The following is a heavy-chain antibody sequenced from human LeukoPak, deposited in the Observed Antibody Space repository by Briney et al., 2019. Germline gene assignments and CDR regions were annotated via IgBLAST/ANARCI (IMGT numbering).Heavy chain of an antibody. CDR3: AGEGELGYCSSTSCLYGGNAFDI. CDR1: GVPITRGGYC. J-gene: IGHJ3*02. D-gene: IGHD2-2*01. V-gene: IGHV4-30-2*01. CDR2: IYHSAST. Sequence: SLSLTCAVSGVPITRGGYCWSWIRHPPRRGLEWIGYIYHSASTYYNPSLKSRVTISVDRSKNQSSLKLSSVTAADTAVYYCAGEGELGYCSSTSCLYGGNAFDIWGQGTMVTVSS.